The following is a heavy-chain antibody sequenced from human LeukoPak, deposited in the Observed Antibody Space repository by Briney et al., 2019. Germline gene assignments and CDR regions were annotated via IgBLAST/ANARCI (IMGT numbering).Heavy chain of an antibody. J-gene: IGHJ4*02. V-gene: IGHV1-46*01. Sequence: GASVKVSCKASGYTFTGYYMHWVRQAPGQGLEWMGIINPSGGSTSYAQKFQGRVTMTRDTSTSTVYMELSSLRSEDTAVYYCARGGAYYYGSGRLDYWGQGTLVTVSS. CDR2: INPSGGST. CDR1: GYTFTGYY. CDR3: ARGGAYYYGSGRLDY. D-gene: IGHD3-10*01.